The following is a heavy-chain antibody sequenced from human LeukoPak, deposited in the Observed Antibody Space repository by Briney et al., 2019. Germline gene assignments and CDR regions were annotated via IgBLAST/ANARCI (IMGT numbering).Heavy chain of an antibody. CDR1: GGTFSSYG. D-gene: IGHD6-19*01. Sequence: ASVKVSCKASGGTFSSYGVSWVRQAPGQRLEWLGRIIPMFDITNYAQKFQGRVTVTADKATNTAYMELSSLISEDTAVYYCARVGSGWPFDYWGQGTLVTVSS. CDR3: ARVGSGWPFDY. CDR2: IIPMFDIT. J-gene: IGHJ4*02. V-gene: IGHV1-69*04.